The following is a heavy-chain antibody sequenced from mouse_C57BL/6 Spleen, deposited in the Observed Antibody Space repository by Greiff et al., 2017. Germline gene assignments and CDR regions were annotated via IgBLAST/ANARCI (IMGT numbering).Heavy chain of an antibody. D-gene: IGHD1-1*01. CDR1: GYTFTSYW. CDR2: IYPGSGST. V-gene: IGHV1-55*01. CDR3: ARGGYYGSSLYYFDY. Sequence: QVQLQQSGAELVKPGASVKMSCKASGYTFTSYWITWVKQRPGQGLEWIGDIYPGSGSTNYNEKFKSKATLTVDTSSSTAYMQLSSLTSEDSAVYYSARGGYYGSSLYYFDYWGQGTTLTVSS. J-gene: IGHJ2*01.